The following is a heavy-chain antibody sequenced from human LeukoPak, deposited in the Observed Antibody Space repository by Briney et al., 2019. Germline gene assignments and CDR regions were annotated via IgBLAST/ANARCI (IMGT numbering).Heavy chain of an antibody. CDR2: ISGDGGYT. D-gene: IGHD3-10*01. J-gene: IGHJ4*02. V-gene: IGHV3-23*01. CDR1: GFTFSTYA. CDR3: AKGLDGSGRYSPLDY. Sequence: GGSLRLSCAASGFTFSTYAMTWVRQAPGKGLEWVSSISGDGGYTYYADFVKGRFTISRDNSNNTLYLPMNCLRDEDTAVYYCAKGLDGSGRYSPLDYWGQGTLVTVSS.